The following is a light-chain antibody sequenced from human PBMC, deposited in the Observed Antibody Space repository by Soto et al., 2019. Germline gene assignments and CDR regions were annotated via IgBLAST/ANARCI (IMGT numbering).Light chain of an antibody. CDR3: QQYGNSPT. J-gene: IGKJ1*01. V-gene: IGKV3-20*01. CDR2: GAS. Sequence: EIVLTQSPGALSSSPGERATLSRRATQSVSSSFLAWYQQKPGQAPRLLICGASSRAPGIPDRLSGSGSGTDFTLTISRLEAEDFAVYYCQQYGNSPTFGQGTKVDIK. CDR1: QSVSSSF.